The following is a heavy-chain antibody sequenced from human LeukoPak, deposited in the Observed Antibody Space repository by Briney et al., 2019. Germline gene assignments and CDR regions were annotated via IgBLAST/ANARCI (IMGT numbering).Heavy chain of an antibody. D-gene: IGHD3-16*01. V-gene: IGHV3-66*01. CDR1: GFTFSSYG. Sequence: PGGSLRLSCAASGFTFSSYGMTWVRQAPGKGLEWVSNIYTGGSTDYADSVKARFIISRDNSNNTLYLQMNSLTAEDTAVYYCARGLGLGEFDYWGQGTLVTVSS. CDR2: IYTGGST. CDR3: ARGLGLGEFDY. J-gene: IGHJ4*02.